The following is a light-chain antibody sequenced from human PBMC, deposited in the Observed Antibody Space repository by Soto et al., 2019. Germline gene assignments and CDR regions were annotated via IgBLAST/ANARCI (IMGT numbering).Light chain of an antibody. CDR1: QSVGSK. CDR2: GAS. Sequence: EIVMTQSPATLSVSPGERATLSCRASQSVGSKLAWYQQKPGQAPRLLIYGASTRATGIPARSSGSGSGTEFTLTISSLQSEDFAVYYCQQYNNRPPLTFGGGTKVEIK. CDR3: QQYNNRPPLT. V-gene: IGKV3-15*01. J-gene: IGKJ4*01.